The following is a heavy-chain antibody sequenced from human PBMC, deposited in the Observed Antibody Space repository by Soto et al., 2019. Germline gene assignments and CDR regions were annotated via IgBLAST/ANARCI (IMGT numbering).Heavy chain of an antibody. CDR3: ARDKGYCSSTSCYPFDY. J-gene: IGHJ4*02. CDR1: GGTFSSYA. V-gene: IGHV1-69*10. D-gene: IGHD2-2*01. Sequence: ASVKVSCKASGGTFSSYAISWVRQAPGQGLEWMGGIIPILGIANYAQKFQGRVTITADKSTSTAYMELSSLRSEDTDVYYCARDKGYCSSTSCYPFDYWGQGTLVTVSS. CDR2: IIPILGIA.